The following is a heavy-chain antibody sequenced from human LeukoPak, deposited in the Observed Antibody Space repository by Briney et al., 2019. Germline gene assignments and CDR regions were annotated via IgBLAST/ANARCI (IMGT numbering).Heavy chain of an antibody. CDR1: GFTFSSYA. CDR3: AKGVAASGDHSPGTEFDY. Sequence: GGSLRLSCAASGFTFSSYATSWVRQAPGKGLEWVSAISGSGGRTFFADSVKGRFTISRHNSKINLYVQMNSLRAEDTAVYFCAKGVAASGDHSPGTEFDYWGQGTLVSVSS. V-gene: IGHV3-23*01. J-gene: IGHJ4*02. D-gene: IGHD2-15*01. CDR2: ISGSGGRT.